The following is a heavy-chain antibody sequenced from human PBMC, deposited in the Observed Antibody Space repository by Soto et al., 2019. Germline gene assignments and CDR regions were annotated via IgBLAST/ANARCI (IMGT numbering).Heavy chain of an antibody. Sequence: QVQLVQSGAEVKKPGSSVKVSCKASGGTFSSYAISWVRQAPGQGLEWMGGIIPIFGTANYAQKFQGRVXIXAXXSTSTAYMELSSLRSEDTAVYYCARGNYDQARLDVWGQGTTVTVSS. D-gene: IGHD3-3*01. CDR2: IIPIFGTA. CDR3: ARGNYDQARLDV. CDR1: GGTFSSYA. J-gene: IGHJ6*02. V-gene: IGHV1-69*12.